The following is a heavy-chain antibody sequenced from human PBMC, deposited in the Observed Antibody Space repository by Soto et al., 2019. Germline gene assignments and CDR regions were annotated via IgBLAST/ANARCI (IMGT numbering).Heavy chain of an antibody. CDR1: GFTFSAYW. Sequence: LRLSCAVSGFTFSAYWMGWARQAPGKGLEWVADIKQDGSQKHYVDSVKGRFTISRDNAKNSLYLQMNSLRAEDTAVYYCARDDGNYPFDYWGQGTLVTVSS. D-gene: IGHD3-16*02. CDR2: IKQDGSQK. V-gene: IGHV3-7*03. J-gene: IGHJ4*02. CDR3: ARDDGNYPFDY.